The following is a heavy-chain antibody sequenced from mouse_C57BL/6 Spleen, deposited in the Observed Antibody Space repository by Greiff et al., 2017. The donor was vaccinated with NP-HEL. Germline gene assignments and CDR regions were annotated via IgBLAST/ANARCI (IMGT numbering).Heavy chain of an antibody. CDR1: GYTFTSYW. V-gene: IGHV1-69*01. CDR3: ARSSSGGDYYAMDD. D-gene: IGHD3-2*02. CDR2: IDPSDSYT. J-gene: IGHJ4*01. Sequence: QVQLQQPGAELVMPGASVKLSCKASGYTFTSYWMHWVKQRPGQGLEWIGEIDPSDSYTNYNQKFKGKSTLTVDKSSSTAYMQLSSLTSEDSAVYYCARSSSGGDYYAMDDWGKGTSVTVSS.